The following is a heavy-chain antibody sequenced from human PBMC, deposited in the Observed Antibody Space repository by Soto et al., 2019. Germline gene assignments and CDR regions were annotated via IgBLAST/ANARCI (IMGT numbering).Heavy chain of an antibody. J-gene: IGHJ6*02. CDR2: ISGSDGKT. D-gene: IGHD6-13*01. CDR1: GFSFGSYA. CDR3: ARGGAAAVMGAVSMDV. Sequence: GGSLRLSCAASGFSFGSYAPSWVRQAPGKGLEWVSTISGSDGKTFYADAVKGRFSISRDTSQNTLYLQMNSLRAGDTAVYYCARGGAAAVMGAVSMDVWGQGTTVTVSS. V-gene: IGHV3-23*01.